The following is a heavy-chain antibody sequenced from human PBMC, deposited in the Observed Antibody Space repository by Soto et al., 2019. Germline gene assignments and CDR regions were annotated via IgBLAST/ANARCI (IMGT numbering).Heavy chain of an antibody. Sequence: SSVKVSCKASGGPCSSYAITSVRQAPGQGVEWMGGIIPIFGTANYADSVKGRFTISRANSKNTLYLQMNSLRAEDTAVYYCARGREPYYYDSSGYLAIGYWGQGTLVTVSS. CDR3: ARGREPYYYDSSGYLAIGY. CDR2: IIPIFGTA. CDR1: GGPCSSYA. V-gene: IGHV1-69*05. J-gene: IGHJ4*02. D-gene: IGHD3-22*01.